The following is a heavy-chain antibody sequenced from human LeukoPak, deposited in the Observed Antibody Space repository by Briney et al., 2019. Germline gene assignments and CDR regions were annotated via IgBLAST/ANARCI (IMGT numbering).Heavy chain of an antibody. J-gene: IGHJ3*02. Sequence: PSETPSLTCTVSGGSISSSSYYWGWIRQPPGKGLEWIGNIYYSGSTYYNPSLKSRVTISVDKSKNQFSLKLSSVTAADTAVYYCARGGPYATGAFDIWGQGTMVTVSS. CDR2: IYYSGST. CDR3: ARGGPYATGAFDI. V-gene: IGHV4-39*07. D-gene: IGHD2-2*01. CDR1: GGSISSSSYY.